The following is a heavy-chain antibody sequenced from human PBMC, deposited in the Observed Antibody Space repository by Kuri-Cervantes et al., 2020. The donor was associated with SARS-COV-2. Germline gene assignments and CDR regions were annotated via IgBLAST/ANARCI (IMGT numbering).Heavy chain of an antibody. CDR3: ARVHCISVSCFSAYPLDV. CDR2: SGAASGSSGSSP. J-gene: IGHJ6*02. CDR1: GFIFNNFA. V-gene: IGHV3-23*01. D-gene: IGHD2-2*01. Sequence: GGSLRLSCAASGFIFNNFALSWVRQAPGKGLEWVSASGAASGSSGSSPYYADSVKGRFTISRDDSKNTVYVQMNSLTAEDTAVYYCARVHCISVSCFSAYPLDVWGQGTTVTVSS.